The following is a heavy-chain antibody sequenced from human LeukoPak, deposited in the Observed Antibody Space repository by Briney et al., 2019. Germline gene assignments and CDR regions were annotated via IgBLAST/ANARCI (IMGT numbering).Heavy chain of an antibody. J-gene: IGHJ5*02. Sequence: WETLTLTCTVSGGSISSSSYYWGWIRQPPGKGLEWIGSIYCSGSTYYNPSLKSRVTISVDTSKNQFSLKLSSVTAADTAVYYCARRATYYDFWSGHGTFDPWGQGTLVTVSS. CDR3: ARRATYYDFWSGHGTFDP. CDR1: GGSISSSSYY. D-gene: IGHD3-3*01. CDR2: IYCSGST. V-gene: IGHV4-39*01.